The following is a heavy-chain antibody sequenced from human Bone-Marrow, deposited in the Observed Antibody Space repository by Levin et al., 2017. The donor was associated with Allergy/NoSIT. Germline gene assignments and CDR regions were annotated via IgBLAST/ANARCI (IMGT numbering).Heavy chain of an antibody. J-gene: IGHJ4*02. Sequence: GGSLRLSCTASEITLSNYAMNWVRQAPGKGLEWVSVMSGDGTHRYYADSMRGRVTISRDTSKNTLYLQMNSLTADDTAIYYGAKAEASAYYGPIDLWGQGTRVTVAS. D-gene: IGHD3-3*01. V-gene: IGHV3-23*01. CDR3: AKAEASAYYGPIDL. CDR2: MSGDGTHR. CDR1: EITLSNYA.